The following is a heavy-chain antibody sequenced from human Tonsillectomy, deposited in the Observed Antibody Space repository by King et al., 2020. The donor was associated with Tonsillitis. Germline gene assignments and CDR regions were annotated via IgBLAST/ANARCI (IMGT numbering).Heavy chain of an antibody. V-gene: IGHV3-15*07. D-gene: IGHD2-15*01. Sequence: VQLVESGGGLVKPGGSLRLSCAASGFTFSNAWMNWVRQAPGKGLEWVGRIKSKTDGGTTDYAAPVKGRFTISRDDSENTLYLQMNSLKTEDTAVYYCTTQGGNTVVVVAVVDAFDIWGQGTMVTVSS. CDR3: TTQGGNTVVVVAVVDAFDI. CDR2: IKSKTDGGTT. J-gene: IGHJ3*02. CDR1: GFTFSNAW.